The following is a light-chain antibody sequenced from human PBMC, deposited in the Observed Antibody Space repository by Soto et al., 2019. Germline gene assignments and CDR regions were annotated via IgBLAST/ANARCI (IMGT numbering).Light chain of an antibody. Sequence: QSALTQPASVSGSPGQSISISCTGTSSDVGIYNYVSWYQQHPGKAPKLMIYEVTNRPSGVSNRFSGSKSGYTASLTTSGLQAEDEADYYCNSYTSSGTYVFGTGTKLTVL. CDR3: NSYTSSGTYV. J-gene: IGLJ1*01. V-gene: IGLV2-14*01. CDR2: EVT. CDR1: SSDVGIYNY.